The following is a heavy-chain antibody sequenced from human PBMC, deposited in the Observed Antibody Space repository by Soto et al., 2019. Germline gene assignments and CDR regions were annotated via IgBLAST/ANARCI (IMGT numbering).Heavy chain of an antibody. CDR2: IYHSGST. V-gene: IGHV4-4*02. D-gene: IGHD2-2*01. Sequence: NPAETLSLTGAVSGGSISSSNWWSWVRQPPGKGLEWIGEIYHSGSTTYNPSLKSRVTISVDKSKTQFSLKLSSVTAAATAVYYCARDYCSSTSCFGGMDVWGQGTTVTVSS. CDR1: GGSISSSNW. CDR3: ARDYCSSTSCFGGMDV. J-gene: IGHJ6*02.